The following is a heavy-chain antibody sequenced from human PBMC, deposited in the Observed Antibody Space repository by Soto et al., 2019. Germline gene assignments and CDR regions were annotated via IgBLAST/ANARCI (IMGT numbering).Heavy chain of an antibody. D-gene: IGHD3-10*01. CDR3: ARDMGFGLSDY. J-gene: IGHJ4*02. CDR2: INAGNGNT. V-gene: IGHV1-3*01. CDR1: GYTFTSYA. Sequence: QVQLVQSGAEVKKPGASVKVSCKASGYTFTSYAMHWVRQAPGQRLEWMGWINAGNGNTKYSQKFQGRVTITRDTTASTAYMELSSLRSEDTAVYYCARDMGFGLSDYWGQGTLVTVSS.